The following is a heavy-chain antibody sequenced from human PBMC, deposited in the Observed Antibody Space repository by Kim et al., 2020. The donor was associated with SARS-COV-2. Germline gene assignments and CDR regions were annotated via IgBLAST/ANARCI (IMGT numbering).Heavy chain of an antibody. V-gene: IGHV4-59*01. CDR3: ARDVGSGNAFDI. J-gene: IGHJ3*02. Sequence: NSNPSLKSRVTISVDTSKNQFSLKLSSVTAADTAVYYCARDVGSGNAFDIWGQGTMVTVSS. D-gene: IGHD3-10*01.